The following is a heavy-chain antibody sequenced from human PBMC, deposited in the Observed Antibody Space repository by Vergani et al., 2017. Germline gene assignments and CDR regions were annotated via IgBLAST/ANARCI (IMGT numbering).Heavy chain of an antibody. V-gene: IGHV1-69*02. D-gene: IGHD7-27*01. Sequence: QVQLVQSGAEVKKPGSSVKVSCKASGGTFSSYTISWVRQAPGQGLEWMGRIIPILGIANYAQKFQGRVTITADKSTSTAYMELSSLRSEDTVVYYCARALTGDRRAFDIWGQGTMVTVSS. CDR2: IIPILGIA. CDR3: ARALTGDRRAFDI. J-gene: IGHJ3*02. CDR1: GGTFSSYT.